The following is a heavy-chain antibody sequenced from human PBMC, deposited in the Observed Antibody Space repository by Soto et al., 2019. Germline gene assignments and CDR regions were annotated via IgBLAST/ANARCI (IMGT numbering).Heavy chain of an antibody. D-gene: IGHD4-4*01. CDR2: IYHSGST. CDR1: NVSITDGFH. V-gene: IGHV4-38-2*01. Sequence: SETLSLTCSVSNVSITDGFHWGWIRQSPGKGLEWIATIYHSGSTYYNPSLKSRLTISVDTSKNQFSLRLTSVTAADTAVYYCATRYSTTMTTVGVYWGQGKMVTVSS. J-gene: IGHJ4*02. CDR3: ATRYSTTMTTVGVY.